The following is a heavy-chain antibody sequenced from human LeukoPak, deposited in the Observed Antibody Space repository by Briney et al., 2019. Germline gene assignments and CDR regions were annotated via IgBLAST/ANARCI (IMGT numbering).Heavy chain of an antibody. Sequence: PGGSLRLSCAASGFTLSNYWMSWVRQAPGKGLEWVANIKQDGSETYYVGSVKGRFTISRDNAKNSLSLQMNSLRAEDTAVYYCARQRGSGCLDYWGQGALVTVSS. CDR3: ARQRGSGCLDY. V-gene: IGHV3-7*01. D-gene: IGHD6-19*01. CDR2: IKQDGSET. CDR1: GFTLSNYW. J-gene: IGHJ4*02.